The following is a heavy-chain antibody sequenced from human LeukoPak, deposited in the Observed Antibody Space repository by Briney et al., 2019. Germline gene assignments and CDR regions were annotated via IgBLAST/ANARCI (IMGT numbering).Heavy chain of an antibody. J-gene: IGHJ4*02. V-gene: IGHV3-23*01. CDR3: ANDFDY. CDR1: GLSFSRFA. Sequence: PVRSLRLSCAVSGLSFSRFALSGVPQAPGKGLGWVSAISGSGGSTYYPDSVKGRFTSSRDNSKNTLYLQMNSLRAEDAAVYFCANDFDYWGQRTLVTVSS. CDR2: ISGSGGST.